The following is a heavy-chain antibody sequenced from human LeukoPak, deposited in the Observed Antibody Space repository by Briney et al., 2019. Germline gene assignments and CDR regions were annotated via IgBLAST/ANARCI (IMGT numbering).Heavy chain of an antibody. D-gene: IGHD3-10*01. Sequence: ASVKVSCKASGYTFTSYDINWVRQATGQGLGWMGWMNPNSGNTGYAQKFQGRVTMTRNTSISTAYMELSSLRSEDTAVYYCARVLWFGELSANDAFDIWGQGTMVTVSS. CDR2: MNPNSGNT. CDR3: ARVLWFGELSANDAFDI. J-gene: IGHJ3*02. CDR1: GYTFTSYD. V-gene: IGHV1-8*01.